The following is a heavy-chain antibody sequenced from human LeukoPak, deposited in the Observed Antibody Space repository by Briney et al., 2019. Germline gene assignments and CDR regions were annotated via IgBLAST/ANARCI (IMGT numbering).Heavy chain of an antibody. CDR3: AKSAGVATIYFDC. Sequence: PGGSLRLPCTASGFAFGSYAMAWVRQAPGRGLEGVAAIGSDYDRVHEDSVKGRFTISRDNSKSTLYLQMDNLRPEDTAVYFCAKSAGVATIYFDCWGQGALVTVSS. V-gene: IGHV3-23*01. CDR1: GFAFGSYA. D-gene: IGHD5-12*01. CDR2: IGSDYDR. J-gene: IGHJ4*02.